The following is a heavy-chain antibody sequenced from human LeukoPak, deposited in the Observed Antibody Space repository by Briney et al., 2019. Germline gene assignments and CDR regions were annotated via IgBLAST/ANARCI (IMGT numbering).Heavy chain of an antibody. V-gene: IGHV1-69*05. J-gene: IGHJ4*02. D-gene: IGHD3-22*01. CDR2: IIPIFGAA. CDR1: GGTFSSYA. CDR3: ARGRDYYDSSGYY. Sequence: GASVKVSCKASGGTFSSYAISWVRPAPGQGLEWMGGIIPIFGAANYAQKFQGRVTITTDEYTSTAYTELSSRRSEDTAVYYCARGRDYYDSSGYYWGQGSLVTASS.